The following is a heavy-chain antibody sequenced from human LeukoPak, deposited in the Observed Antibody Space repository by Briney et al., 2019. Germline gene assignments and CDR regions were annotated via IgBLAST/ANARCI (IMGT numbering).Heavy chain of an antibody. Sequence: PSETLSLTCAVYGGSFSGYYWSWIRQPPGKGLEWIGEINHSGSTNYNPSLKSRVTISVDTSKNQFSLKLSSVTAADTAVYYCARGGLVVAATSPYGMDVWGQGTTVTVSS. J-gene: IGHJ6*02. CDR1: GGSFSGYY. D-gene: IGHD2-15*01. CDR3: ARGGLVVAATSPYGMDV. CDR2: INHSGST. V-gene: IGHV4-34*01.